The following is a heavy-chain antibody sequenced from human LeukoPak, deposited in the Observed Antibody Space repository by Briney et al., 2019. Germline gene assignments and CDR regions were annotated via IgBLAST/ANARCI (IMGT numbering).Heavy chain of an antibody. Sequence: GGSLRLSCTASGFSFSDYSFNWVRQAPGKGLEWVSCISTRGSYIYYADSVKGRFTISRDNARNSVYLQMNSLRAEDTALYYCAKGTNWGQGTLVTVSS. CDR3: AKGTN. V-gene: IGHV3-21*04. J-gene: IGHJ4*02. CDR2: ISTRGSYI. CDR1: GFSFSDYS.